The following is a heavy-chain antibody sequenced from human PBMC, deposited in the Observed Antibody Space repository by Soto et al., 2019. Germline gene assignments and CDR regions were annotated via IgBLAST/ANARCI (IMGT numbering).Heavy chain of an antibody. CDR3: ASGPCGGDCQLYYYYGMDV. V-gene: IGHV1-69*01. D-gene: IGHD2-21*02. CDR2: IIPIFGTA. Sequence: QVQLVQSGAEVKKPGSSVKVSCKASGGTFSSYAISWVRQAPGQGLEWMGGIIPIFGTANYAQKFQGRVTFTADESTSTAYMELSSLRSEDTAVYYCASGPCGGDCQLYYYYGMDVWGQGTTVTVSS. J-gene: IGHJ6*02. CDR1: GGTFSSYA.